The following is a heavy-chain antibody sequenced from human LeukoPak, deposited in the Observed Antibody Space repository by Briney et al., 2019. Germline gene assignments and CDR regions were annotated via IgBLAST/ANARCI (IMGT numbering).Heavy chain of an antibody. CDR2: IYYSGST. CDR1: GGSISGSSYY. J-gene: IGHJ4*02. V-gene: IGHV4-39*01. Sequence: PSETLSLTCTVSGGSISGSSYYWGWIRQPPGKGLEWIGSIYYSGSTYYNPSLESRVTISVDTSKNQFSLKLNSVTATDRAVYYCARHYGPWGQGTLVTVSS. CDR3: ARHYGP. D-gene: IGHD3-10*01.